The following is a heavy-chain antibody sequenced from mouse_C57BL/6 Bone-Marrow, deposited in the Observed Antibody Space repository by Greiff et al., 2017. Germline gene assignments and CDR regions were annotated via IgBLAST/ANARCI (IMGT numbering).Heavy chain of an antibody. D-gene: IGHD1-1*01. CDR3: ARGDYYGSRGAMDY. CDR1: GYTFTSYW. Sequence: QSCKASGYTFTSYWMHWVKQRPGRGLEWIGRIDPNSGGTKYNEKFKSKATLTVDKPSSTAYMQLSSLTSEDSAVYYCARGDYYGSRGAMDYWGQGTSVTVSS. V-gene: IGHV1-72*01. J-gene: IGHJ4*01. CDR2: IDPNSGGT.